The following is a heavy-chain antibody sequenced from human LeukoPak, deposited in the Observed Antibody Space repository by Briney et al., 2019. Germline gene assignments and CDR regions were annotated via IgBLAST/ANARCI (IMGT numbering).Heavy chain of an antibody. CDR2: INHSGST. D-gene: IGHD3-10*01. Sequence: PSETLSLTCTVSGVSISNYYWSWIRQPPGKGLEWIAEINHSGSTNYNPTLKSRVTLSVDWSKNQFSLKVSSVTAADTAVYYCARGQRAGNLAARAFDNWGPGTPVTVS. CDR1: GVSISNYY. CDR3: ARGQRAGNLAARAFDN. J-gene: IGHJ4*02. V-gene: IGHV4-34*01.